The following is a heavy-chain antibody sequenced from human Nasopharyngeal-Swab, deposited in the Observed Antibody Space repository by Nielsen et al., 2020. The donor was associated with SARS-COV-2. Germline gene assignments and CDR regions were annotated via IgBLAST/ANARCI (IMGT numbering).Heavy chain of an antibody. Sequence: WIRQPPGKGLEWIGEINHSGSTNYNPSLKSRVTISVDTSKNQFSLKLSSVTAADTAVYYCARHELPENRGGFDYWGQGTLVTVSS. D-gene: IGHD2-15*01. V-gene: IGHV4-34*01. CDR3: ARHELPENRGGFDY. CDR2: INHSGST. J-gene: IGHJ4*02.